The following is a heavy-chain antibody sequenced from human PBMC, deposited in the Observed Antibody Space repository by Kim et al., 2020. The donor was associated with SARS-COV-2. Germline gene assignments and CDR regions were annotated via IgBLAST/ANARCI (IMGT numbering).Heavy chain of an antibody. CDR1: GYTFTSYG. CDR2: ISAYNGNT. D-gene: IGHD1-1*01. J-gene: IGHJ4*02. Sequence: ASVKVSCKASGYTFTSYGISWVRQAPGQGLEWMGWISAYNGNTNYAQKLQGRVTMTTDTSTSTAYMELRSLRSDDTAVYYCARERENEDGYNFNFDYWGQGTLVTVSS. V-gene: IGHV1-18*04. CDR3: ARERENEDGYNFNFDY.